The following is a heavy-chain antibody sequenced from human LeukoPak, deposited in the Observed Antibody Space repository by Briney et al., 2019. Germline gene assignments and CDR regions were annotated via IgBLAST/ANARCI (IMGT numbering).Heavy chain of an antibody. Sequence: SETLSLTCAVYGGSFSGYYWSWIRQPPGKGLEWIGEINHSGSTNYNPSLKSRVTISVDTSKNQFSLKLSSVTAADTAVYYCATSEYSSSSDAFDIWGQGTMATVSS. CDR1: GGSFSGYY. CDR3: ATSEYSSSSDAFDI. CDR2: INHSGST. D-gene: IGHD6-6*01. V-gene: IGHV4-34*01. J-gene: IGHJ3*02.